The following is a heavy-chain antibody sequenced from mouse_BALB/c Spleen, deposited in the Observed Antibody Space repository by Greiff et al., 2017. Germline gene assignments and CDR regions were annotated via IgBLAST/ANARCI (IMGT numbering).Heavy chain of an antibody. CDR1: GYSITSDYA. CDR2: ISYSGST. D-gene: IGHD1-2*01. V-gene: IGHV3-2*02. CDR3: ARWGYGYDYYAMDY. Sequence: EVQLQESGPGLVKPSQSLSLTCTVTGYSITSDYAWNWIRQFPGNKLEWMGYISYSGSTSYNPSLKSRISITRDTSKNQFFLQLNSVTTEDTATYYCARWGYGYDYYAMDYWGQGTSVTVSS. J-gene: IGHJ4*01.